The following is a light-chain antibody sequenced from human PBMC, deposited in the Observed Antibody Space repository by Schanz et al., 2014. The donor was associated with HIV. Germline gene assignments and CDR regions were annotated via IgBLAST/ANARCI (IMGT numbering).Light chain of an antibody. Sequence: LVLTQSPSASASLGASVKLTCTLSSGYSSYAIAWHQQQPEKGPRYLMKLNSDGSHSKGDGIPDRFSGSSSGAERYLTISSLQSEDEADYYCQTWDTGIRVFGGGTKVTVL. CDR1: SGYSSYA. CDR2: LNSDGSH. CDR3: QTWDTGIRV. J-gene: IGLJ3*02. V-gene: IGLV4-69*01.